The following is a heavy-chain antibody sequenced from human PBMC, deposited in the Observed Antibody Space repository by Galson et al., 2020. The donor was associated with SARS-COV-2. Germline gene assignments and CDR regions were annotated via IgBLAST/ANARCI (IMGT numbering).Heavy chain of an antibody. CDR2: ISYDGSNK. CDR3: AKSERYCSSTSCYRFFYYYYGMDV. V-gene: IGHV3-30*18. D-gene: IGHD2-2*01. J-gene: IGHJ6*02. CDR1: GFTFSSYG. Sequence: GGSLRLSCAASGFTFSSYGMHWVRQAPGKGLEWVAVISYDGSNKYYADSVKGRFTISRDNSKNTLYLQMNSLRAEDTAVYYCAKSERYCSSTSCYRFFYYYYGMDVWGQWTTVTVSS.